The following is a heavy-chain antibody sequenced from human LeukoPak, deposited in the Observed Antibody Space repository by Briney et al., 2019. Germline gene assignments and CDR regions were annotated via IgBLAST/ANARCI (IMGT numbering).Heavy chain of an antibody. CDR2: IYYSGST. CDR1: GGFISSYY. D-gene: IGHD3-9*01. V-gene: IGHV4-59*01. Sequence: PSETLSLTCTVSGGFISSYYWSWIRQPPGKGLEWIGYIYYSGSTNYNPSLKSRVTISVDTSKNQFSLKLSSVTAADTAVYYCARDSTYYDISTGHSLYYMGVWGKGTTVTISS. J-gene: IGHJ6*03. CDR3: ARDSTYYDISTGHSLYYMGV.